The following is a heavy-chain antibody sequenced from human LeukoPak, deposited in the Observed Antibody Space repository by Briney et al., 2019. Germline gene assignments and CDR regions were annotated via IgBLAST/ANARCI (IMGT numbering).Heavy chain of an antibody. J-gene: IGHJ5*02. V-gene: IGHV3-48*04. CDR3: ARDPHPIAAAGNGMGGNWFDP. CDR2: ISSSSSTI. D-gene: IGHD6-13*01. CDR1: GFTFSSYS. Sequence: PGGSLRLSCAASGFTFSSYSMSWVRQAPGKGLEWVSYISSSSSTIYYADSVKGRFTISRDNAKNSLYLQMNSLRAEDTAVYYCARDPHPIAAAGNGMGGNWFDPWGQGTLVTVSS.